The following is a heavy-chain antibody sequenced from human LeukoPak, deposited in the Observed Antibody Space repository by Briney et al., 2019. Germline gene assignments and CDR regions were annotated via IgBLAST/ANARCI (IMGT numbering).Heavy chain of an antibody. D-gene: IGHD1-14*01. CDR3: ARGANRDAFAI. CDR1: GGSINDYY. CDR2: IDYSGST. Sequence: SETLSLTCTVSGGSINDYYWSWIRQPPGQGLEWIGYIDYSGSTKYNPSLKGRVTISLDTSKNQISLRLNSVTAADTAVHHCARGANRDAFAIWGQGTMVTVSS. J-gene: IGHJ3*02. V-gene: IGHV4-59*12.